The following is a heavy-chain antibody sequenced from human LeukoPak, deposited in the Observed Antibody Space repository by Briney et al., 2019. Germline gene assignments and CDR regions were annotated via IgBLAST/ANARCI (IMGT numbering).Heavy chain of an antibody. Sequence: GGSLRLSCAASGFTFSTYAMHWVRQAPGKGLEWVAVISYDGSSKYYADSVKGRFTISRDNSKNTLYLQMNSLRAEDTAVYYCASLSSSWYYAFDIWGQGTMVTVSS. J-gene: IGHJ3*02. CDR1: GFTFSTYA. D-gene: IGHD6-13*01. CDR2: ISYDGSSK. V-gene: IGHV3-30*04. CDR3: ASLSSSWYYAFDI.